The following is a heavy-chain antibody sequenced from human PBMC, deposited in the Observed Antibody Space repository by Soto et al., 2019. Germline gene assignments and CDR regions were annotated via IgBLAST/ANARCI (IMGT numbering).Heavy chain of an antibody. CDR1: GFTFSSYW. Sequence: EVQLVESGGGLVQPGGSLRLSCAASGFTFSSYWMHWVRQATGKGLVWVSRINSDGSSTSYADSVKGRFTISRDNAKNTLYLQMNSLRAEDTAVYYCASEGSGEYSQLVHWGGQGTLVTVSS. V-gene: IGHV3-74*01. D-gene: IGHD6-6*01. CDR3: ASEGSGEYSQLVHW. CDR2: INSDGSST. J-gene: IGHJ4*02.